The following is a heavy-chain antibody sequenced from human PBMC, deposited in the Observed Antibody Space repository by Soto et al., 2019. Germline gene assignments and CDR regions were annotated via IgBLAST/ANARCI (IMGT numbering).Heavy chain of an antibody. Sequence: QVQLVESGGGVVQPGRSLRLSCAAPGFTFSSYRMHWFRQAPGKGLEWVAVIWYDGSNKYYADSVKGRFTISRDNSKNTLYLQMNSLRAEDTAVYYCARDRDIVVVPASDFDYWGQGTLVTVSS. V-gene: IGHV3-33*01. D-gene: IGHD2-2*01. CDR1: GFTFSSYR. CDR3: ARDRDIVVVPASDFDY. J-gene: IGHJ4*02. CDR2: IWYDGSNK.